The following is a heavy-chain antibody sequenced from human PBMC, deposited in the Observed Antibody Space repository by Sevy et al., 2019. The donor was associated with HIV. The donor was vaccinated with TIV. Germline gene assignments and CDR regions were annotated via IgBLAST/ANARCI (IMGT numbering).Heavy chain of an antibody. D-gene: IGHD3-16*01. CDR1: GGSVSSGSYY. Sequence: SETLSLTCTVSGGSVSSGSYYWSWIRQPPGKGLEWIGYIYYSRSTNYDPSLKSRVTISVDTSKNQFSLKLSSVTAADTAVYYCARELTMITFGGVIDYWGQGTLVTVSS. CDR3: ARELTMITFGGVIDY. J-gene: IGHJ4*02. CDR2: IYYSRST. V-gene: IGHV4-61*01.